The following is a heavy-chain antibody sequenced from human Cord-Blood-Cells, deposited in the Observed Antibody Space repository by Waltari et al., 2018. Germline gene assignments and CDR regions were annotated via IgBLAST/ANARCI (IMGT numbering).Heavy chain of an antibody. CDR1: GYSFTSYW. D-gene: IGHD2-15*01. CDR3: ARGGPSNWFDP. J-gene: IGHJ5*02. Sequence: EVQLVQSGAEVKKPGESLKIACKGVGYSFTSYWIGWVRQMPGKGLEWMGIIDPANSNTRYIPSFQGQVTISADKSISTAYLQWSSLKASDTAMYYCARGGPSNWFDPWGQGTLVTVSA. V-gene: IGHV5-51*01. CDR2: IDPANSNT.